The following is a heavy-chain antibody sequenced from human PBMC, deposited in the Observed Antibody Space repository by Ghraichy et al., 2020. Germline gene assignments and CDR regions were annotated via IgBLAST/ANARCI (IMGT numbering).Heavy chain of an antibody. Sequence: GESLNISCAASGFAVKTTYMSWVRQAPGKGLEWVSGIYNDGSTYYADSVKGRFTTPRDNSRNTMYLQMNSVRVEDTAVYYCAREHFGPFDYWGQGTLVTVSS. CDR2: IYNDGST. D-gene: IGHD2/OR15-2a*01. CDR1: GFAVKTTY. CDR3: AREHFGPFDY. J-gene: IGHJ4*02. V-gene: IGHV3-53*01.